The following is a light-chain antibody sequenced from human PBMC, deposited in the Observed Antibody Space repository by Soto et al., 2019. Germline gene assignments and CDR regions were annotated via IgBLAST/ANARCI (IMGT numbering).Light chain of an antibody. Sequence: DIQMTQSPSSLSASVGNRVTITCQASQDIATYLNWYQQKPGKAPNLLIYDASNLETGVPSRFSGGGSGTHFTFTISSLQAEDFATYYCQQTNIAPHTFGQGTRLEIK. CDR1: QDIATY. CDR3: QQTNIAPHT. J-gene: IGKJ5*01. V-gene: IGKV1-33*01. CDR2: DAS.